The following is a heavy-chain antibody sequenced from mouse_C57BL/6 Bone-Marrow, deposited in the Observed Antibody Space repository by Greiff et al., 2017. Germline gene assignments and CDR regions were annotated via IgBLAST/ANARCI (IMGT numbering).Heavy chain of an antibody. V-gene: IGHV2-2*01. CDR2: IWSGGST. D-gene: IGHD2-4*01. CDR1: GFSLTSYG. Sequence: VKLVESGPGLVQPSQSLSITCTVSGFSLTSYGVHWVRQSPGQGLEWLGVIWSGGSTDYNAAFISRLSISKDNSKSQVFFKMNSLQADDTAIYYCARNSAIYYDYSFAYWGQGTLVTVSA. CDR3: ARNSAIYYDYSFAY. J-gene: IGHJ3*01.